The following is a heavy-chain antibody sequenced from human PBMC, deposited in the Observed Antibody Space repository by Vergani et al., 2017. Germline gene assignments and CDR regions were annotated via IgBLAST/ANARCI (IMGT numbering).Heavy chain of an antibody. J-gene: IGHJ6*03. D-gene: IGHD4-11*01. CDR2: IDHTGRP. CDR1: GRSFTSYH. V-gene: IGHV4-34*01. CDR3: ARVNTETNGHLYYYYYMDV. Sequence: QVQLQQWGGGLLKPSETLSLTCVVNGRSFTSYHWTWIRQSPGEGLEWVADIDHTGRPDYNPSLKSRLTMSVDKSRNQFSLTLNSMTATDTAIYFCARVNTETNGHLYYYYYMDVWGQGTAVTVS.